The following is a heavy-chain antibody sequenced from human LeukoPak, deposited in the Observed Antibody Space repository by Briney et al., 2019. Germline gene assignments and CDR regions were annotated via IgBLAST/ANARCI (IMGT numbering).Heavy chain of an antibody. D-gene: IGHD6-13*01. CDR3: ARDSISSWYRGYYYYYYMDV. CDR1: GFTFGSYS. J-gene: IGHJ6*03. CDR2: ISSSSSYI. Sequence: GGSLRLSCAASGFTFGSYSMNWVRQAPGKGLEWVSSISSSSSYIYYADSVKGRFTISRDNAKNTLYLQMNSLRAEDTAVYYCARDSISSWYRGYYYYYYMDVWGKGTTVTISS. V-gene: IGHV3-21*01.